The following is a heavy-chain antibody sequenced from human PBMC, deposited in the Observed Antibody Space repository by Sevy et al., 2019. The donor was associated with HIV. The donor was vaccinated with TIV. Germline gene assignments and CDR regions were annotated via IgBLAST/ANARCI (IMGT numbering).Heavy chain of an antibody. Sequence: GGSLRLSCAASGFTFGNHAIHWVRQAPGKGLEWVAIISFDGRNEHYAGSVKGRFTISRDNAKNSLHLQMNSLRAEDTAVYYCARWDADRRWYFDYWGQGILVTVSS. CDR2: ISFDGRNE. D-gene: IGHD1-26*01. V-gene: IGHV3-30*04. CDR1: GFTFGNHA. CDR3: ARWDADRRWYFDY. J-gene: IGHJ4*02.